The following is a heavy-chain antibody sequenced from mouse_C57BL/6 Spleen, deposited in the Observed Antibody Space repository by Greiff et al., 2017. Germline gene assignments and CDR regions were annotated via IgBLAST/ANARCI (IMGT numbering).Heavy chain of an antibody. CDR1: GFTFSDYY. J-gene: IGHJ1*03. CDR2: ISNGGGST. Sequence: DVKLVESGGGLVQPGGSLKLSCAASGFTFSDYYMYWVRQTPEKRLEWVAYISNGGGSTYYPDTVKGRFTISIDNAKNTLYLQMSRLKSEDTAIYYCARQGLLRYHWYFDVWGTGATVTVSS. D-gene: IGHD1-1*01. CDR3: ARQGLLRYHWYFDV. V-gene: IGHV5-12*01.